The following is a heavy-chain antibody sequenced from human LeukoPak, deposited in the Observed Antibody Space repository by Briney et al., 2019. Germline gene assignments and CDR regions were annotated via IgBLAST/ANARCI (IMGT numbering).Heavy chain of an antibody. CDR2: ISAYNGNT. J-gene: IGHJ5*02. D-gene: IGHD4-17*01. Sequence: ASVKVSCKASGYTFTSYGISGVRQAPVQGLEWMGWISAYNGNTNYAQKLQGRVTMITDTSTSTAYMELRSLRSDDTAVYYCARSRGGYGDYGSWFDPWGQGILVSVSS. V-gene: IGHV1-18*01. CDR3: ARSRGGYGDYGSWFDP. CDR1: GYTFTSYG.